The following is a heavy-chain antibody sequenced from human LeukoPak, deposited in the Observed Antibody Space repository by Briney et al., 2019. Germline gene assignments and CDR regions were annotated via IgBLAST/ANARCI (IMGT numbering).Heavy chain of an antibody. D-gene: IGHD3-16*01. Sequence: GGSLRLSCAASGFTFSSYSMNWVRQAPGKGLEWVSSISSSTSYIYYTDSVKGRFTISRDNSKNTLFLEMNSLRVEDTAVYYCAKGRGFRVWDPWDNWGQGTLITVSS. V-gene: IGHV3-21*04. CDR2: ISSSTSYI. J-gene: IGHJ4*02. CDR1: GFTFSSYS. CDR3: AKGRGFRVWDPWDN.